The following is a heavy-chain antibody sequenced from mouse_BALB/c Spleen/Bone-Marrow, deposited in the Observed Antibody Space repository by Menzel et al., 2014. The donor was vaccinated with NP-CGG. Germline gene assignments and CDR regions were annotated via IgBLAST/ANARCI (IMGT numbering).Heavy chain of an antibody. CDR3: ARIYYYGRDY. Sequence: QVQLKESGAELAKPGASVKMSCKASGYTFTNYWMRWVEQRPGQGLEWIGYINPSTGYTEYNQKFKDKATLTADKSSSTAYMQLSSLTSEDSAVYYCARIYYYGRDYWGQGTTLTVSS. CDR2: INPSTGYT. CDR1: GYTFTNYW. D-gene: IGHD1-1*01. V-gene: IGHV1-7*01. J-gene: IGHJ2*01.